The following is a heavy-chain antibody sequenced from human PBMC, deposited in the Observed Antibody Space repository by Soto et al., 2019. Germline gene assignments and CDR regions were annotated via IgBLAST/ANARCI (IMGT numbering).Heavy chain of an antibody. CDR2: ISYDGSNK. J-gene: IGHJ4*02. D-gene: IGHD5-18*01. Sequence: GGSLRLSCAASGFTFSSYGMHWVRQAPGKGLEWVAVISYDGSNKYYADSVKGRFTISRDNSKNTLYLQMNSLRAEDTAVYYCAKVALRVRYSYGLDPRDYWGQGTLVTVSS. CDR1: GFTFSSYG. V-gene: IGHV3-30*18. CDR3: AKVALRVRYSYGLDPRDY.